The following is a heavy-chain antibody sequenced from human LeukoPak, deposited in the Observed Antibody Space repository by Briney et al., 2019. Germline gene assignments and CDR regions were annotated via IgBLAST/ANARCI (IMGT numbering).Heavy chain of an antibody. J-gene: IGHJ4*02. Sequence: SETLSLTCTVSGGSVSSGNYYWSWIRQPPGTGLEWIGNIYYSGSTNYNPSLKSRVTISVDTSKNQFSLKLNSVTAADTAVYYCARVAYYYDSSGYRFDYWGQGTLVTVSS. CDR2: IYYSGST. D-gene: IGHD3-22*01. CDR1: GGSVSSGNYY. V-gene: IGHV4-61*01. CDR3: ARVAYYYDSSGYRFDY.